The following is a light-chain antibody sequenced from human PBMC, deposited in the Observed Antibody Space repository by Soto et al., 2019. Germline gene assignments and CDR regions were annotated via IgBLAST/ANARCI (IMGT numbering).Light chain of an antibody. CDR3: QQYYSYPRT. CDR1: QNINNY. V-gene: IGKV1-16*01. CDR2: AAS. J-gene: IGKJ1*01. Sequence: DIQMTQSPSSLSSSVGDRVTITCQASQNINNYLNWYQQKPGKAPKLLIYAASTLQSGVPSRFSGSGSGTDFTLTISCLQSEDFETYYCQQYYSYPRTFGQGTKVDIK.